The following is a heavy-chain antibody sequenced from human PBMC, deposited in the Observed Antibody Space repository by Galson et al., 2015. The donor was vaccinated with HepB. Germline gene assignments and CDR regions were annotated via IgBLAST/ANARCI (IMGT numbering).Heavy chain of an antibody. V-gene: IGHV3-21*01. CDR3: AREGDAFDF. CDR2: ISSSSTYI. Sequence: SLRLSCAASGFTFSSFGMNWVRQAPGKGLEWVSSISSSSTYIYYADSVKGRFTIYRDNAKNSLYLQMNSLRAEDTAVYYCAREGDAFDFWGQGTMVTVSS. J-gene: IGHJ3*01. CDR1: GFTFSSFG.